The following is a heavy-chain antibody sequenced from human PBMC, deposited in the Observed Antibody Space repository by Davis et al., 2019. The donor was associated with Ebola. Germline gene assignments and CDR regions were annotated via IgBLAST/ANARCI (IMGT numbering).Heavy chain of an antibody. J-gene: IGHJ4*02. CDR2: ISSSSSYI. Sequence: GESLKISCAASGFTFSSYSMNWVRQAPGKGLEWVSSISSSSSYIYYADSVKGRFTISRDNAKNSLYLQMNSLRAEDTALYYCAKDYSSGYYFFDYWGQGTLVTVSS. V-gene: IGHV3-21*04. CDR3: AKDYSSGYYFFDY. CDR1: GFTFSSYS. D-gene: IGHD3-22*01.